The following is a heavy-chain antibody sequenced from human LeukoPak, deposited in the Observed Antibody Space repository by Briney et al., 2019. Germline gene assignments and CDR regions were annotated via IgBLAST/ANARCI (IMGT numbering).Heavy chain of an antibody. V-gene: IGHV1-46*01. CDR1: GYTFTSYY. CDR2: INPSGGST. Sequence: ASVKVSCKASGYTFTSYYMHWVRQAPGQGLEWMGIINPSGGSTSYAQKFQGRVTMTRDTSTSTVYMELSSLRSEDTAVYYCARDLNRITIFGVVIIWEYNWFDPWGQGTLVTVSS. D-gene: IGHD3-3*01. J-gene: IGHJ5*02. CDR3: ARDLNRITIFGVVIIWEYNWFDP.